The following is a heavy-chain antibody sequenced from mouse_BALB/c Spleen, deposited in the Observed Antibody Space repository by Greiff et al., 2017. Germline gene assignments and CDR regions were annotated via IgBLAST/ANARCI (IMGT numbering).Heavy chain of an antibody. Sequence: EVKLMESGGGLVQPGGSLKLSCAASGLTFSSYTMSWVRQTPEKRLEWLAYISNGGGSTYYPDTVKGRFTISRDNAKNTLYLQMSSLKSEDTAMYYCARQGYDGYYGFAYWGQGTLVTVSA. CDR2: ISNGGGST. V-gene: IGHV5-12-2*01. J-gene: IGHJ3*01. CDR1: GLTFSSYT. CDR3: ARQGYDGYYGFAY. D-gene: IGHD2-3*01.